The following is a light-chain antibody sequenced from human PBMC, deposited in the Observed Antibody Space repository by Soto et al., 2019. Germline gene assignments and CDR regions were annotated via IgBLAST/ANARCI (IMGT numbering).Light chain of an antibody. CDR1: QSISTW. V-gene: IGKV1-5*03. CDR3: QQYNSYSWA. J-gene: IGKJ1*01. Sequence: DIPMTQSASTLSASVGDRVTITCRASQSISTWLAWYQQRAGKAPKLLIYKASNLESGVPSRFSGSGSGTDFTLTISSLQPADFATYYCQQYNSYSWAFGQGTKVEIK. CDR2: KAS.